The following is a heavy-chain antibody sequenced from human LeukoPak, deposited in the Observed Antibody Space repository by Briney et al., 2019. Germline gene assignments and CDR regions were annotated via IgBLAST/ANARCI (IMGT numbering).Heavy chain of an antibody. J-gene: IGHJ4*02. CDR2: TYYRGTT. Sequence: SETLSLTCTVSGGSISSSSYYWGWIRQPPGKGLEWIGSTYYRGTTYYNPSLKSRVTISVDTSKNQFSLKLSSVTAADTAVYYCARDWNRYAYWGQGTLVTVSS. V-gene: IGHV4-39*07. CDR3: ARDWNRYAY. CDR1: GGSISSSSYY. D-gene: IGHD1-1*01.